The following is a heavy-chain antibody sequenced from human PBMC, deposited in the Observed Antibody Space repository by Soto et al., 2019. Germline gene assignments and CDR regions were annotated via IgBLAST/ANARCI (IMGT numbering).Heavy chain of an antibody. J-gene: IGHJ4*02. D-gene: IGHD3-3*01. V-gene: IGHV3-30*03. CDR2: ISYDGSNK. CDR1: GFTFSSYG. Sequence: GGSLRLSCAASGFTFSSYGMHWVRQAPGKGLEWVAVISYDGSNKYYADSVKGRFTISRDNSKNTLYLQMNSLRAEDTAVYYCADTRYDFWSGSLGYWGQGTLVTVSS. CDR3: ADTRYDFWSGSLGY.